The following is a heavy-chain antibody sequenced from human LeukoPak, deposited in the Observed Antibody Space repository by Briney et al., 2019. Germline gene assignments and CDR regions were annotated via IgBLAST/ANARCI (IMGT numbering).Heavy chain of an antibody. D-gene: IGHD6-19*01. J-gene: IGHJ4*02. CDR1: GFTFSNYA. Sequence: PGGSLRHSCAASGFTFSNYAMSWVRQVPGKGLEWVSTISGSGGSTYYADPLKGRFSISRDNSKNTLFLQMKSLRAEDTAVYYCAKERGYTSGLGTLDYWGQGTLVTVST. CDR3: AKERGYTSGLGTLDY. CDR2: ISGSGGST. V-gene: IGHV3-23*01.